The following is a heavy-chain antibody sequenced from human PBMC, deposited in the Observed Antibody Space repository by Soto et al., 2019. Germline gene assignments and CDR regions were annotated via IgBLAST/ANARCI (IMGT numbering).Heavy chain of an antibody. CDR3: ARVLTMVRGDPSFYGMDV. V-gene: IGHV4-30-2*01. J-gene: IGHJ6*02. D-gene: IGHD3-10*01. CDR1: GGSISSGGYS. CDR2: IYHSGST. Sequence: SDTLSLTCAVSGGSISSGGYSWSWIRQPPGKGLEWIGYIYHSGSTYYNPSLKSRVTISVDRSKNQFSLKLSSVTAADTAVYYCARVLTMVRGDPSFYGMDVWGQGTTVTVSS.